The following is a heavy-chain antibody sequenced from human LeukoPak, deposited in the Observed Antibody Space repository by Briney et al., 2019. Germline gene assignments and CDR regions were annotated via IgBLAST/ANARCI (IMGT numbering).Heavy chain of an antibody. CDR3: AKVGSETYSYYYMDV. V-gene: IGHV4-39*02. CDR1: GDSISSSPYY. J-gene: IGHJ6*03. Sequence: SETLSLTCNVSGDSISSSPYYWGWVRQPPGKGLEWIGSIYYSGSTHYNPSLNSRVTISVDTSKNQFSLKLSSVTAADTAVYYCAKVGSETYSYYYMDVWGKGTTVTISS. CDR2: IYYSGST. D-gene: IGHD2-15*01.